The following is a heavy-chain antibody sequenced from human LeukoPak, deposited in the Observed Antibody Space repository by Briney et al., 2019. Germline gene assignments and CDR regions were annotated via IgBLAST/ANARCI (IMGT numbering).Heavy chain of an antibody. Sequence: SETLSLTCTVSGGSISSYYWSWIRQPPGKGLEWIGYIYYSGSTNYNPSLKSRVTISVDTSKNQFSLKLSSVTAADTAVYYCARDPRIWDAFDIWGQGTMVTVSS. CDR2: IYYSGST. J-gene: IGHJ3*02. CDR3: ARDPRIWDAFDI. V-gene: IGHV4-59*12. CDR1: GGSISSYY. D-gene: IGHD2-15*01.